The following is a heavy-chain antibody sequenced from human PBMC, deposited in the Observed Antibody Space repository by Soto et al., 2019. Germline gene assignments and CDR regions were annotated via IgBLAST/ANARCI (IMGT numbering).Heavy chain of an antibody. Sequence: GGSLRLSCAASGFTFSSYGMHWVRQAPGKGLEWVAVISGDGGNTYYADSVKGRFTISRDNSKNTLYLQMNSLRAEDTAVYYCANFMIVVAPFDYWGQGTLVTVSS. CDR3: ANFMIVVAPFDY. D-gene: IGHD3-22*01. CDR2: ISGDGGNT. V-gene: IGHV3-30*18. CDR1: GFTFSSYG. J-gene: IGHJ4*02.